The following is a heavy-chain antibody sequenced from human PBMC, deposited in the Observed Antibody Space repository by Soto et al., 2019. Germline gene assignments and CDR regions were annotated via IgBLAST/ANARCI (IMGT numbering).Heavy chain of an antibody. CDR1: GFTFSDYY. CDR3: AREDSVTDFWSGIPDAFDI. Sequence: PGGSLRLSCAASGFTFSDYYMSWIRQAPGKGLEWVSYISSSGSTIYYADSVKGRFTISRDNAKNSLYLQMNSLRAEDTAVYYCAREDSVTDFWSGIPDAFDIWGQGTMVTVSS. J-gene: IGHJ3*02. V-gene: IGHV3-11*01. CDR2: ISSSGSTI. D-gene: IGHD3-3*01.